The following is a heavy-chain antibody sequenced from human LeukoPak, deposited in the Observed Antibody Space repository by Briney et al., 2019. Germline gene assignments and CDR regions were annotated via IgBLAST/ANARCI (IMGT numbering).Heavy chain of an antibody. CDR1: GYTFTSYD. V-gene: IGHV1-69*13. Sequence: ASVKVSCKASGYTFTSYDINWVRQAPGQGLEWMGGIIPIFGTANYAQKFQGRVTITADESTSTAYMELSSLRSEDTAVYYCARDGQQLVSRYNWFDPWGQGTLVTVSS. J-gene: IGHJ5*02. D-gene: IGHD6-13*01. CDR3: ARDGQQLVSRYNWFDP. CDR2: IIPIFGTA.